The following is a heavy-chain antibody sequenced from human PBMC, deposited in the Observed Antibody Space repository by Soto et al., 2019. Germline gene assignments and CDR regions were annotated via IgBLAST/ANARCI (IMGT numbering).Heavy chain of an antibody. CDR1: GYSFTSYW. V-gene: IGHV5-51*01. CDR2: IYPGDSDT. CDR3: ARHGSGSYYKGYYYYYGMDV. D-gene: IGHD3-10*01. Sequence: GESLKISCKGSGYSFTSYWIGWVRQMPGKGLEWMGIIYPGDSDTRYSPSFQGQVTISADKSISTAYLQWSSLKASDTAMYYCARHGSGSYYKGYYYYYGMDVWGQGTTVTVSS. J-gene: IGHJ6*02.